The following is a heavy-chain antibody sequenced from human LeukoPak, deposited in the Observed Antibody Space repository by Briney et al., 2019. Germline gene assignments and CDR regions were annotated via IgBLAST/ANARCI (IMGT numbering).Heavy chain of an antibody. CDR2: INHSGST. D-gene: IGHD3-3*01. J-gene: IGHJ4*02. CDR1: GGSFSGYY. V-gene: IGHV4-34*01. CDR3: ARVRSRVLRFLEWSYYFDY. Sequence: SETLSLTCDVYGGSFSGYYWSWIRQPPGKGLEWIGEINHSGSTNYNPSLKSRVTISVDTSKNQFSLKLSSVTAADTAVYYCARVRSRVLRFLEWSYYFDYWGQGTLVTVSS.